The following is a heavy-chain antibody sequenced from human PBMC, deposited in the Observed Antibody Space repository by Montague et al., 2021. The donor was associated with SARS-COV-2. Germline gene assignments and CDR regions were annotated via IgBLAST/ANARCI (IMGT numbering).Heavy chain of an antibody. Sequence: SLRLSCAASGFTFSSYWMSWVRQAPGKGLEWVANIKQDGSEKYYVDSVKGRFTISRDNAKNSLYLQMNSLRAEDTAVYYCARDGFGELSSYYYYGMDAWGQGTTITVSS. CDR1: GFTFSSYW. CDR3: ARDGFGELSSYYYYGMDA. J-gene: IGHJ6*02. D-gene: IGHD3-10*01. V-gene: IGHV3-7*01. CDR2: IKQDGSEK.